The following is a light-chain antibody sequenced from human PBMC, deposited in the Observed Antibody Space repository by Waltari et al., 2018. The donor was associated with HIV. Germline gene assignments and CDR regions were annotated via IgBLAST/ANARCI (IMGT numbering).Light chain of an antibody. V-gene: IGLV1-51*01. J-gene: IGLJ2*01. CDR2: ANH. CDR3: GTWDTSLNAGV. Sequence: QSVLTQPPAVSAAPGQKVAIACSGTTSNIGNNFVCWYQKLQGTAPKLLIFANHKRPSGVSDRFPASTSGTSATLAITGLHTGDEAEYYCGTWDTSLNAGVFGGGTKVSVL. CDR1: TSNIGNNF.